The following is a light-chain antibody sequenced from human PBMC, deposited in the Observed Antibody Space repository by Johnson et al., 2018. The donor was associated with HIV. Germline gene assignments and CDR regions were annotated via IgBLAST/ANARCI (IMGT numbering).Light chain of an antibody. J-gene: IGLJ1*01. V-gene: IGLV1-51*02. CDR3: ATWDRSLSAGGG. CDR2: ENT. CDR1: SSNIGNNY. Sequence: QSVLTQPPSVSAAPGQKVTISCSGSSSNIGNNYVSWYQHLPGTAPKLLIYENTKRPSGVPDRFSGSKSGSSATLGITGLQTGDEADYYCATWDRSLSAGGGFGTGTKVTFL.